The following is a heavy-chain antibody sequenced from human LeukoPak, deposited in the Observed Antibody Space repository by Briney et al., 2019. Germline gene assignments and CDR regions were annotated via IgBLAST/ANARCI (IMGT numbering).Heavy chain of an antibody. V-gene: IGHV3-49*04. CDR1: GFTFRDYN. CDR2: IRSKADGRTT. D-gene: IGHD6-6*01. J-gene: IGHJ4*02. Sequence: SGGSLRLSCTASGFTFRDYNISWGRQAPGRRLEWVGFIRSKADGRTTEYAASVKGRFTISRDDSKNVAYLQINNLRAEDTALYYCARDDRPSGHDFDYWGQGTLVTVSS. CDR3: ARDDRPSGHDFDY.